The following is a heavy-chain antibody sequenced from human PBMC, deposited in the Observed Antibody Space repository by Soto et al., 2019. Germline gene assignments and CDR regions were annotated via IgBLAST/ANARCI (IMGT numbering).Heavy chain of an antibody. V-gene: IGHV4-39*01. D-gene: IGHD2-21*02. Sequence: KPSETLSLTCTVTGDSINSRSYYWGWIRQPPGKGLEWIGSIYYSGRTYNNPPLRSRVSMSIDTSKDQFSLKLKSVTAADTALYFCARQRTSVVTQAHFDVWGPGSLVTVCS. CDR2: IYYSGRT. CDR1: GDSINSRSYY. CDR3: ARQRTSVVTQAHFDV. J-gene: IGHJ4*02.